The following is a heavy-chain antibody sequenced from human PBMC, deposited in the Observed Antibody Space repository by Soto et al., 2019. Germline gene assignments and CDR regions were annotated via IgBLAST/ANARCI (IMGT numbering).Heavy chain of an antibody. J-gene: IGHJ6*02. CDR3: VRGRASTAFYAPDV. CDR2: ISSDGRTT. V-gene: IGHV3-30*04. Sequence: GGSLRLSCSASGFTFSRHAMHCVRQAPGKGLEWLVDISSDGRTTHYSKSVRGRFTISRDNSKNTLYLQMSSLRTEDTALYYFVRGRASTAFYAPDVCGQRSTVTVSS. D-gene: IGHD2-2*01. CDR1: GFTFSRHA.